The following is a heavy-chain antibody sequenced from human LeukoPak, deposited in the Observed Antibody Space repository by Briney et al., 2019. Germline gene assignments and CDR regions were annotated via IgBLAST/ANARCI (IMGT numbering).Heavy chain of an antibody. CDR1: GFTFDDYA. D-gene: IGHD6-6*01. Sequence: GGSLRLSCAASGFTFDDYAMSWVRQAPGKGLEWVSGINWNGGSTGYADSVKGRFTISRDNAKNSLYLQMNSLRGEDTALYYCARDIAGRGYYYYMDVWGKGTTVTVSS. J-gene: IGHJ6*03. CDR3: ARDIAGRGYYYYMDV. CDR2: INWNGGST. V-gene: IGHV3-20*04.